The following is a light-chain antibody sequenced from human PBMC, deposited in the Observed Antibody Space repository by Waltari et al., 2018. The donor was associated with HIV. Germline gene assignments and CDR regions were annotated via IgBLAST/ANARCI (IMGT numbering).Light chain of an antibody. J-gene: IGLJ2*01. Sequence: QSALTQPASVSGSPGQSITISCTGTSSDIGTYNYVSWYQQNPGKAPKLMIYDVSNRPSGVSNRFSGSKSGNTASLTISGLQAEDEADYYCSSYTSSSTPVVFGGGTKLTVL. CDR3: SSYTSSSTPVV. V-gene: IGLV2-14*01. CDR1: SSDIGTYNY. CDR2: DVS.